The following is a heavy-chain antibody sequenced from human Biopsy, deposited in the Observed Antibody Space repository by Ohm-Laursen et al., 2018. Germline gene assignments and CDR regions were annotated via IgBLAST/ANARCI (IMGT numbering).Heavy chain of an antibody. V-gene: IGHV3-30*18. CDR1: GFGFYA. J-gene: IGHJ3*02. Sequence: SLRLSCAASGFGFYAMHWVRQPPGKGLEWLAVTSFDGSNKFYAESVRGRFTVSRDRSRDTLYLQMNRLTNEDTALYYCAKDGGQWLGGAFDIWGHGTMVIVAS. D-gene: IGHD6-19*01. CDR2: TSFDGSNK. CDR3: AKDGGQWLGGAFDI.